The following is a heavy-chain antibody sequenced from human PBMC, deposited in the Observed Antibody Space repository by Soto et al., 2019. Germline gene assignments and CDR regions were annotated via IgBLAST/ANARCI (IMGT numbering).Heavy chain of an antibody. V-gene: IGHV1-69*13. CDR2: IIPIFGTA. CDR3: ARGVYGAYLDY. Sequence: WASVKVSCKASGGTFSSYAISWVRQAPGQGLEWMGGIIPIFGTANYAQKFQGRVTITADSSQNQFSLTLRSVTTADRALYFCARGVYGAYLDYWGQGIPVTVSS. J-gene: IGHJ4*02. CDR1: GGTFSSYA. D-gene: IGHD3-10*01.